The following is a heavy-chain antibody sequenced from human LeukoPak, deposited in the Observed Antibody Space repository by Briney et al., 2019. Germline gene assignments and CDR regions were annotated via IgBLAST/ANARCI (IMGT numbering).Heavy chain of an antibody. CDR3: AKVGYTYAFDI. V-gene: IGHV3-9*03. D-gene: IGHD5-24*01. Sequence: GRSLRLSCAASGFTFDDYAMHWVRQAPGKRREWVSGISWNSGSIGYADSVKGRFTISRDNAKNSLYLQMNSLRAEDMALYYCAKVGYTYAFDIWGQGTMVTVSS. CDR1: GFTFDDYA. CDR2: ISWNSGSI. J-gene: IGHJ3*02.